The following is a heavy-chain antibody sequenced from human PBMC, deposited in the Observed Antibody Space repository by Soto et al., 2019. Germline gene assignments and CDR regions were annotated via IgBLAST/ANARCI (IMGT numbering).Heavy chain of an antibody. CDR1: GYSFTSHW. D-gene: IGHD3-16*01. CDR2: IYPGDSDT. CDR3: ARGDRYYYYYYGMDV. Sequence: EVQLVQSGAEVKMPGESLKISCKGSGYSFTSHWIGWVRQMPGKGLEWMGIIYPGDSDTRYSPSFQGQVTISADKSISTAYLQWSSLKASDTAMYYCARGDRYYYYYYGMDVWGQGTTVTVSS. V-gene: IGHV5-51*03. J-gene: IGHJ6*02.